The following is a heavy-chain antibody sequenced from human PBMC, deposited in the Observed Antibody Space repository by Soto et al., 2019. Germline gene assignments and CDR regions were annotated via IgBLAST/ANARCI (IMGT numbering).Heavy chain of an antibody. CDR3: ASVRSGYEFWDYSFCMAV. CDR1: GDSVSSNSAA. Sequence: SQTLSLTCAISGDSVSSNSAAWNWIRQSPSRGLEWLGRTYYRSKWYNDYAVSVKSRITINPDTSKDQFSLQLNSVTPEDTAVYYCASVRSGYEFWDYSFCMAVWGKGTTVTVSS. CDR2: TYYRSKWYN. D-gene: IGHD5-12*01. J-gene: IGHJ6*03. V-gene: IGHV6-1*01.